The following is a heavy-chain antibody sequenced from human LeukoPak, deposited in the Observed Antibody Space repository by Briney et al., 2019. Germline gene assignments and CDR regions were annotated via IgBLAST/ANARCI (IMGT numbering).Heavy chain of an antibody. J-gene: IGHJ3*02. Sequence: PSETLSLTCTVSGGSISSGGYYWRWIRQHPGRGLEWIGYIYYSGSTYYNPSLKSRVTISVDTSKNQFSLKLSSVTAADTAVYYCARDMAVDCSSTSCYSAFDIWGQGTMVTVSS. CDR3: ARDMAVDCSSTSCYSAFDI. D-gene: IGHD2-2*01. CDR2: IYYSGST. V-gene: IGHV4-31*03. CDR1: GGSISSGGYY.